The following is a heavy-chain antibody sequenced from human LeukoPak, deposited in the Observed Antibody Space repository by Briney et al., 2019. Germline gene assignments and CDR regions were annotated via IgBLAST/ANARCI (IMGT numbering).Heavy chain of an antibody. Sequence: GGSLRLSCAASGLTFSSYAMSWVRQAPGKGLEWVSAISGSGGSTYYADSVRGRFTISRDNSKNTLYLQMNSLRAEDTAVYYCAKGLFYVNLDYWGQGTLVTVSS. D-gene: IGHD5/OR15-5a*01. CDR1: GLTFSSYA. CDR3: AKGLFYVNLDY. CDR2: ISGSGGST. V-gene: IGHV3-23*01. J-gene: IGHJ4*02.